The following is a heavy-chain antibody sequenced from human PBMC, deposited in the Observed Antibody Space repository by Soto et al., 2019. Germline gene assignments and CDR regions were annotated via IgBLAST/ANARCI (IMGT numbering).Heavy chain of an antibody. V-gene: IGHV1-46*01. CDR2: INPSGGST. Sequence: QVQLVQSGAEVKKPGASVKVSCKASGYTFTSYYMHWVRQAPGQGLEWMGIINPSGGSTSYAQKCQGGVTLTRDTSTSTVYMELSSLRSEDTAVYYCARGIDSSQGHDAFDIWGQGTMVTVSS. CDR1: GYTFTSYY. CDR3: ARGIDSSQGHDAFDI. J-gene: IGHJ3*02. D-gene: IGHD6-19*01.